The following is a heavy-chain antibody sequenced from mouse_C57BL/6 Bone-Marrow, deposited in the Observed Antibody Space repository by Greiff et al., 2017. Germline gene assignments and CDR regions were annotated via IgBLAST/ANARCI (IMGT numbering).Heavy chain of an antibody. CDR3: ARGGTRRRFAY. Sequence: EVKLEESGPGLVKPSPSLSLTCYVTGYSITGGYYWNWIRQFPGNKLEWMGYISYDGSNNYNPSLKNRISITRDTSKNELFLKLNSVTTEDTDTYYGARGGTRRRFAYWGQGTLVTVSA. D-gene: IGHD3-3*01. J-gene: IGHJ3*01. V-gene: IGHV3-6*01. CDR2: ISYDGSN. CDR1: GYSITGGYY.